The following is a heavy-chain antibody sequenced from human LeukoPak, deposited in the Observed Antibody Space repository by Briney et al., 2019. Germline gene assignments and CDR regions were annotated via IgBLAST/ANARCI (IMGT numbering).Heavy chain of an antibody. CDR3: AREQRRITMIVVAFGAFDI. CDR1: GFTFSSYG. CDR2: IRYDGSNK. V-gene: IGHV3-30*02. J-gene: IGHJ3*02. D-gene: IGHD3-22*01. Sequence: GGSLRLSCAASGFTFSSYGMHWVRQAPGKGLEWVAFIRYDGSNKYYADSVKGRFTISRDNSKNTLYLQMNSLRAEDTAVYYCAREQRRITMIVVAFGAFDIWGQGTMVTVS.